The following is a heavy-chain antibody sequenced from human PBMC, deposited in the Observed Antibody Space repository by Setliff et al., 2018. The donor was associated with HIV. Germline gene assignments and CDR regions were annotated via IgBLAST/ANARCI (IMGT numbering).Heavy chain of an antibody. J-gene: IGHJ5*02. CDR1: GASVNSHY. D-gene: IGHD3-22*01. V-gene: IGHV4-59*02. CDR2: LYYSGNT. CDR3: AGVLSSGYYDGP. Sequence: PSETLSLTCTVSGASVNSHYWAWIRQPPGKGLEWIGSLYYSGNTNYNPSLESRVTISADTSKNQFSLKLRSVTAADTAVYYCAGVLSSGYYDGPWGQGTLVTVSS.